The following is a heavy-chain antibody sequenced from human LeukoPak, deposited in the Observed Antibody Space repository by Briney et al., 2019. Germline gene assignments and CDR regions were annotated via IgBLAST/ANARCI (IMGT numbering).Heavy chain of an antibody. CDR1: GGTFSSYA. CDR2: MNPNSGNT. CDR3: ARKAQRSGYYLYYYYYMDV. V-gene: IGHV1-8*03. J-gene: IGHJ6*03. Sequence: ASVKVSCKASGGTFSSYAISWVRQAPGQGLEWMGWMNPNSGNTGYAQKFQGRVTITRNTSISTAYMELSSLRSEDTAVYYCARKAQRSGYYLYYYYYMDVWGKGTTVTVSS. D-gene: IGHD3-22*01.